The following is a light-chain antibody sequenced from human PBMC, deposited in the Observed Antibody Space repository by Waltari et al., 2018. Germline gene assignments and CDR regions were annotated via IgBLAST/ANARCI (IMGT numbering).Light chain of an antibody. CDR2: SNN. V-gene: IGLV1-44*01. J-gene: IGLJ2*01. CDR3: AAWDDSLSALV. CDR1: SSNIGRNT. Sequence: QSVLTQPPSASGTPGQRVTISCSGSSSNIGRNTVNWYQRLPGTAPKLPIFSNNQLPSGVPDRFSGSKSGTSASLAISGLQSEDEADYYCAAWDDSLSALVFGGGTQLTVL.